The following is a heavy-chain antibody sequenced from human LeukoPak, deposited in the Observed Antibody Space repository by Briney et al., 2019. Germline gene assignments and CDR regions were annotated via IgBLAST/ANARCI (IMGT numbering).Heavy chain of an antibody. V-gene: IGHV3-64D*06. D-gene: IGHD4-17*01. CDR3: VKDLGDYGDYVRYSDY. CDR1: GFTFSSYA. J-gene: IGHJ4*02. Sequence: GGSLRLSCSASGFTFSSYAMHWVRQAPGKGLEYVSAISSNGGSTYYADSVKGRFTISRDNSKNTLYLQMSSLRAEDTAVYYCVKDLGDYGDYVRYSDYWGQGTLVTVSS. CDR2: ISSNGGST.